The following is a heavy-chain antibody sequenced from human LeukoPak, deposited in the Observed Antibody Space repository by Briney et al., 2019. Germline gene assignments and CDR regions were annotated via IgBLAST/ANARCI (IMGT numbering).Heavy chain of an antibody. V-gene: IGHV3-11*01. D-gene: IGHD4-17*01. CDR1: GFTFSDYY. CDR2: ISSSGSTI. J-gene: IGHJ4*02. CDR3: ARRGFTVTTYFDY. Sequence: GGSLRLSCAATGFTFSDYYMSWIRQAPGKGLEWVSYISSSGSTIYYADSVKGRFTISRDNAKNSLYLQMNSLRAEDTAVYYCARRGFTVTTYFDYWGQGTLVTVSS.